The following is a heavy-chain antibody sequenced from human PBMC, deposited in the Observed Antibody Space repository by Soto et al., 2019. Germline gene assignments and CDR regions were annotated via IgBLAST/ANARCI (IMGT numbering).Heavy chain of an antibody. CDR1: GYTFPGYY. V-gene: IGHV1-2*04. D-gene: IGHD4-17*01. Sequence: ASVKVSCKASGYTFPGYYMHWVRQAPGQGLEWMGWINPNSGGTNYAQKFQGWVTMTRDTSISTAYMELSRLRSDDTAVYYCARVAYGDYEEAYYGMDVWGQGTTVTVSS. CDR3: ARVAYGDYEEAYYGMDV. J-gene: IGHJ6*02. CDR2: INPNSGGT.